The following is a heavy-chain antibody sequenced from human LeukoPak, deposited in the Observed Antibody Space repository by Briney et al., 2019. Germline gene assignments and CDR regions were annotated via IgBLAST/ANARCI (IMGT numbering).Heavy chain of an antibody. CDR3: ARSIAVAGDYYYGMDV. CDR2: INPNSGGT. Sequence: ALVKVSCKASGYTFTGYYMHWVRQAPGQGLEWMGWINPNSGGTNYAQKFQGRVTMTRDTSISTAYMELSRLRSDDTAVYYCARSIAVAGDYYYGMDVWGQGTTVTVSS. V-gene: IGHV1-2*02. J-gene: IGHJ6*02. CDR1: GYTFTGYY. D-gene: IGHD6-19*01.